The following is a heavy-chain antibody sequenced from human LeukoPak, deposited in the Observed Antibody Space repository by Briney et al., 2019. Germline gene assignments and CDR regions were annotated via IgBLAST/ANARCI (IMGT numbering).Heavy chain of an antibody. V-gene: IGHV4-4*02. J-gene: IGHJ4*02. D-gene: IGHD3-10*01. Sequence: PSETLSLTCTVSGGSISSSNWWSWVRQPPGKGLEWIGEIYHSGSTNYNPSLKSRVTISVDTSKNQFSLKLSSVTAADTAVYYCASGYGSGSYHPRDYWGQGTLVTVSS. CDR3: ASGYGSGSYHPRDY. CDR1: GGSISSSNW. CDR2: IYHSGST.